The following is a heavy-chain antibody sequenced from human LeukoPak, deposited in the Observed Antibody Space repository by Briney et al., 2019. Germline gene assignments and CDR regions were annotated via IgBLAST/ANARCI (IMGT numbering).Heavy chain of an antibody. CDR2: INPSGGGT. CDR3: ARGLGIAEYNFDY. CDR1: GYTFTRYF. D-gene: IGHD6-13*01. J-gene: IGHJ4*02. V-gene: IGHV1-46*01. Sequence: GASVQVSCKASGYTFTRYFIHWVRQAPGQGLEWVGIINPSGGGTNYAQKFQGRVTMTRDTSTSTFYMELSSLKSEDTAVYYCARGLGIAEYNFDYWGQGTLVTVSS.